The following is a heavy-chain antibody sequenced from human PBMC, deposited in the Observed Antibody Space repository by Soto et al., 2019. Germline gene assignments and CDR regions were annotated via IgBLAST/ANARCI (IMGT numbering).Heavy chain of an antibody. CDR2: IYYSGST. CDR1: GGSISSYY. Sequence: SETLSLTCTVSGGSISSYYWSWIRQPPGKGLEWIGYIYYSGSTNYNPSLKSRVTISVDTSKNQFSLKLSSVTAADTAVYYCARGRVEQQLVLLYYFDYWGQGTLVTVSS. J-gene: IGHJ4*02. V-gene: IGHV4-59*01. D-gene: IGHD6-13*01. CDR3: ARGRVEQQLVLLYYFDY.